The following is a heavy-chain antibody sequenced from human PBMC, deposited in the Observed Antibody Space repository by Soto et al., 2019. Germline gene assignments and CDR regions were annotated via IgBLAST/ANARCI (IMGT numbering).Heavy chain of an antibody. D-gene: IGHD1-20*01. CDR3: ESGGVGYNWGVYYYGMDV. J-gene: IGHJ6*02. CDR1: GGSFSGYY. V-gene: IGHV4-34*01. Sequence: SETLSLTCAVYGGSFSGYYWSWIRQPPGKGLEWIGEINHSGSTNYNPSLKSRVTISVDTSKNQFSLKLSSVTAADTAVYYCESGGVGYNWGVYYYGMDVWGQGTTVTVSS. CDR2: INHSGST.